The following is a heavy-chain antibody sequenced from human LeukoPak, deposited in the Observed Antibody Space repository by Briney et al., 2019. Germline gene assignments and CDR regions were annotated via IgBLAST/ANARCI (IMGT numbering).Heavy chain of an antibody. CDR3: AKEEGPYGSGSRYMNGMDV. V-gene: IGHV3-30*18. J-gene: IGHJ6*02. CDR2: ISYDGSNK. D-gene: IGHD3-10*01. CDR1: GFSFSNYA. Sequence: GGSLRLSCAASGFSFSNYAMHWVRQAPGKGLEWVAIISYDGSNKYYGDSVKGQFTISRDNSKNTLYLENKSLRAEDTAVYFCAKEEGPYGSGSRYMNGMDVWGQGTTVTVSS.